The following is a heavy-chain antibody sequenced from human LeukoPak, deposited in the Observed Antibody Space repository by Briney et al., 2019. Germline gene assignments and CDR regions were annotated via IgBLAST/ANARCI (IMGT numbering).Heavy chain of an antibody. CDR1: GYTFTAQY. D-gene: IGHD3-3*02. Sequence: ASVKVSCKASGYTFTAQYMHWVRQAPGQGLEGMGWINANNGDTKYAQSFLGSLTMTRDPSPTTAYMELSSLRSDDTAVYFCASYPRSISTPPFDYGGQGTLVTVSS. CDR2: INANNGDT. J-gene: IGHJ4*02. CDR3: ASYPRSISTPPFDY. V-gene: IGHV1-2*02.